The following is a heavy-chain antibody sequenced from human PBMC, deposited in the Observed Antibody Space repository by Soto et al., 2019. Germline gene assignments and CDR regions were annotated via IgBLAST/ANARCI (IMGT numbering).Heavy chain of an antibody. J-gene: IGHJ6*02. CDR3: ARVVCSGGSCLGRCYYYGMDV. CDR1: GGTFSSYA. CDR2: IIPIFGTA. V-gene: IGHV1-69*01. Sequence: QVQLVQSGAEVKKPRSWVKVSCKASGGTFSSYAISWVRQATGQGIEWMGGIIPIFGTANYAQKFQGRVTITADESTSTAYMELSSLRSEDTAVYYCARVVCSGGSCLGRCYYYGMDVWGQGTTVTVSS. D-gene: IGHD2-15*01.